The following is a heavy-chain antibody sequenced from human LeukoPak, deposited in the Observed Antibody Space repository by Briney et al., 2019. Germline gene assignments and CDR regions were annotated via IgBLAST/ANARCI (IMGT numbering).Heavy chain of an antibody. J-gene: IGHJ4*02. CDR2: INSDGSST. CDR3: ARLGAGATTEDY. D-gene: IGHD1-26*01. V-gene: IGHV3-74*01. CDR1: GFSFGSYW. Sequence: PGGSLRLSCAASGFSFGSYWMHWVRRAPGKGLVWVSRINSDGSSTSYADSVKGRFTISRDNAKNTLYLQMNSLRAEDTAVYYCARLGAGATTEDYWGQGTLVTVSS.